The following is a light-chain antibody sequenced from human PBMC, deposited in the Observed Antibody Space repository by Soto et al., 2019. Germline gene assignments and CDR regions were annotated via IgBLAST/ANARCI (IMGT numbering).Light chain of an antibody. CDR3: QQYGCTPPGT. Sequence: EIVLTQSPGTLSLSPGERATLSCRASQSVSSSYLAWYQQKPGQAPRLLIYGASSRATGIPYRFSGSGSGTDFSLTISRQEPEELAVYYCQQYGCTPPGTFGHGTKVEIK. CDR2: GAS. V-gene: IGKV3-20*01. J-gene: IGKJ1*01. CDR1: QSVSSSY.